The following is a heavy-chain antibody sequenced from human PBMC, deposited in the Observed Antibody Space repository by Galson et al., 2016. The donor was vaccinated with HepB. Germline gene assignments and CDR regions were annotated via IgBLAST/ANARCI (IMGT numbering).Heavy chain of an antibody. CDR1: GGSISSFF. Sequence: SETLSLTCTVSGGSISSFFCNWVRQPPGKGLEWIGLTHYTEGSIYNPSLKSRGSIRMDSSKSQFSLTLTSVTVADTAVYYCARVSRGANYDRKFYLDYWGQGTLVTVSS. D-gene: IGHD3-22*01. J-gene: IGHJ4*02. CDR2: THYTEGS. CDR3: ARVSRGANYDRKFYLDY. V-gene: IGHV4-59*12.